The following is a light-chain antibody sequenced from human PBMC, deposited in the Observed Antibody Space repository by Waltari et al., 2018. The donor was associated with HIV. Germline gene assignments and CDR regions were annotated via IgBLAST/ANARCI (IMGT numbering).Light chain of an antibody. CDR1: SSDVGTYEL. CDR2: EVT. J-gene: IGLJ2*01. V-gene: IGLV2-23*02. Sequence: QSALTQPASVSGSPGQSITITCTGASSDVGTYELVAWYQHLPGKAPKLMIYEVTKRPSGVSNRFSGSQSGNTASLTISGLQTDDEADYYCCTFAGSSTPVVFGGGTKLTVL. CDR3: CTFAGSSTPVV.